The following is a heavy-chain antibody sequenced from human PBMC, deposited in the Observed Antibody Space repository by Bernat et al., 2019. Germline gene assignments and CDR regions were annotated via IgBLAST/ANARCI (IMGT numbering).Heavy chain of an antibody. CDR1: GFTFSTFG. J-gene: IGHJ4*02. CDR3: ARWNGDPMTGCYDC. D-gene: IGHD3-9*01. V-gene: IGHV3-33*01. Sequence: QALLVESGGGVVQSGRSLRLSCAASGFTFSTFGMHWVRQAPGKGLEGVTLIGYDGSDKYYADSVKGRFTISRDNSRNTVYLQMDSLRADDTAVYYCARWNGDPMTGCYDCWGRGPLVTVSS. CDR2: IGYDGSDK.